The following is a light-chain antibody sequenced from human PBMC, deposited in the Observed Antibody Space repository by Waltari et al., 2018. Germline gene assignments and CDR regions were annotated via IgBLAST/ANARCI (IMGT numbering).Light chain of an antibody. J-gene: IGKJ1*01. V-gene: IGKV3-20*01. CDR1: QSVSSSH. Sequence: EIVLTQSPGTLSLSPGERATLSCRASQSVSSSHLAWYQQKPGQPPRLLIHAAASRATGTPNRGSGSGSGTDFSLTISRLEPEDFAVYYCQQYDASPGTFGQGTKVEIK. CDR2: AAA. CDR3: QQYDASPGT.